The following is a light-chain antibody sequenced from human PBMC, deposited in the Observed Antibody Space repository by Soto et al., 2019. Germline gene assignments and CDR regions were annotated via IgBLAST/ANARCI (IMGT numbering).Light chain of an antibody. J-gene: IGLJ1*01. CDR1: SSDVGGYNH. V-gene: IGLV2-14*01. CDR3: SSYTSSSTLEV. CDR2: EVS. Sequence: QSVLTRPASVSGSPGQSITISCTGTSSDVGGYNHVSWYQQHPGKAPKLMIYEVSNRPSGVSNRFSGSKSGNTASLTISGLQAEDEADYYCSSYTSSSTLEVFGTGTKVTVL.